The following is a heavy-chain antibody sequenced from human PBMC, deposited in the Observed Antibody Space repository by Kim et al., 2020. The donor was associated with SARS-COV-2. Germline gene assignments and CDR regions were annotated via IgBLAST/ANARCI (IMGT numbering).Heavy chain of an antibody. CDR2: IIPIFGTA. Sequence: SVKVSCKASGGTFSSYAISWVRQAPGQGLEWMGGIIPIFGTANYAQKFQGRVTITADESTSTAYMELSSLRSEDTAVYYCARGGWGRCSGGSCYSGYYYYGMDVWGQGTTVTVSS. CDR1: GGTFSSYA. CDR3: ARGGWGRCSGGSCYSGYYYYGMDV. V-gene: IGHV1-69*13. J-gene: IGHJ6*02. D-gene: IGHD2-15*01.